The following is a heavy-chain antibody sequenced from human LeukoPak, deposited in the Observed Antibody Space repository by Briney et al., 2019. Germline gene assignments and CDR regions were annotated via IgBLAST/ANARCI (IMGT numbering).Heavy chain of an antibody. CDR2: INAGNGNT. V-gene: IGHV1-3*01. Sequence: ASVKVSCKASGYTFTSYAMHWVRQAPGQRLEWMGWINAGNGNTKYSQKFQRRVTITRDTSASTAYLELSSLRSEDTAVYYCARAPPPGHYGSGSYPFDYWGQGTLVTVSS. J-gene: IGHJ4*02. CDR1: GYTFTSYA. CDR3: ARAPPPGHYGSGSYPFDY. D-gene: IGHD3-10*01.